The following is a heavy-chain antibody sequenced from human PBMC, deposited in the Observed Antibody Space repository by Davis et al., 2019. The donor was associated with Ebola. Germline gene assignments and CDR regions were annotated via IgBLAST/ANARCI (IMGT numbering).Heavy chain of an antibody. D-gene: IGHD3-10*01. J-gene: IGHJ6*02. CDR2: ISNSGTTI. CDR3: ARRGWFRAKYGMDV. Sequence: PGGSLRLSCAASGFTFSDYYMSWIRQAPGKGLEWVSYISNSGTTIYYADSVKGRFTISRDNARNSLFLQMNSLRAEDTAVYYCARRGWFRAKYGMDVWGQGTTVTVSS. V-gene: IGHV3-11*01. CDR1: GFTFSDYY.